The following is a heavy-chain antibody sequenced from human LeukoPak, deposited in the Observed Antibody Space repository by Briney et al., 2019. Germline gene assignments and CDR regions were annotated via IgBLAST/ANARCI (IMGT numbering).Heavy chain of an antibody. J-gene: IGHJ4*02. CDR3: ARDPSHLWFGELSYYFDY. CDR2: INQDGSEM. CDR1: GFTFSRYW. V-gene: IGHV3-7*01. Sequence: GGSLRLSCVASGFTFSRYWMSWVRQAPGKGLEWVANINQDGSEMYFMDSVRGRFTVSRDNAKNSLYQQMNSLRADDTAVYYCARDPSHLWFGELSYYFDYWGQGTLVTVSS. D-gene: IGHD3-10*01.